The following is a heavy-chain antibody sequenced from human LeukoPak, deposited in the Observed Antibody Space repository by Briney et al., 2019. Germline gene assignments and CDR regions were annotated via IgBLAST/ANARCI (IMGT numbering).Heavy chain of an antibody. CDR2: ISYDGSNK. J-gene: IGHJ4*02. V-gene: IGHV3-30-3*01. D-gene: IGHD3-3*01. CDR1: GFTFSGYA. CDR3: ARDGGYDFWSGYYQDY. Sequence: GGSLRLSCAASGFTFSGYAMHWVRQAPGKGLEWVAVISYDGSNKYYVDSVKGRFTISRDNSKNTLYLQMNSLRAEDTAVYYCARDGGYDFWSGYYQDYWGQGTLVTVSS.